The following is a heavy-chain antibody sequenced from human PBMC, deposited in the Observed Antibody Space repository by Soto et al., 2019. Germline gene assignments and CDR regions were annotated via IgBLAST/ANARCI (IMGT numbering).Heavy chain of an antibody. D-gene: IGHD7-27*01. CDR2: ILPLAKTV. J-gene: IGHJ4*02. CDR1: GGTFTSYG. V-gene: IGHV1-69*12. Sequence: QVQLVQSGAEVKKPGSSVKVSCRASGGTFTSYGISWVRQAPGQGLEWMGGILPLAKTVKYAQKFQARVTITADESTRTMYMELSSLRSVDTALYFCATADTGVWGQGTLITVS. CDR3: ATADTGV.